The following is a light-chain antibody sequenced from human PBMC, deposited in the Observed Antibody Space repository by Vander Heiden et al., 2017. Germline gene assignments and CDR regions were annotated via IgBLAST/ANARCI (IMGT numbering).Light chain of an antibody. Sequence: DIQMTQSPSSLSAYVGDRVTITWRASQGISNNLAWFKQKPGKAPKSLIYGASTLQSGVPSKFSGSGSGTDFTLTISSLQPEDFATYYCQQYHSYPRTFGQGTKVEIK. CDR2: GAS. CDR3: QQYHSYPRT. J-gene: IGKJ1*01. CDR1: QGISNN. V-gene: IGKV1-16*02.